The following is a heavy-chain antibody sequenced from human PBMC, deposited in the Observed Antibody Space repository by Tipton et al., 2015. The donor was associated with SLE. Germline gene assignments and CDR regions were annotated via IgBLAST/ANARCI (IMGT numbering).Heavy chain of an antibody. J-gene: IGHJ6*03. CDR2: ISSGATYI. D-gene: IGHD6-25*01. CDR1: GFTFSSYS. V-gene: IGHV3-21*01. Sequence: SLRLSCAASGFTFSSYSFNWVRQAPGKGLEWVSSISSGATYIDYVDSVKGRFTISRDNAKNLVNLQMDRLRAEDTAVYYCARDPISGLDYYYHYYMDVWGKGTTVTVSS. CDR3: ARDPISGLDYYYHYYMDV.